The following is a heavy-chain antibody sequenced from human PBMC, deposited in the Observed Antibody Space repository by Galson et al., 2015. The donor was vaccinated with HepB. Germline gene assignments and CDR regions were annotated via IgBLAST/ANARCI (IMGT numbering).Heavy chain of an antibody. D-gene: IGHD3-10*01. J-gene: IGHJ6*02. CDR1: DFTFSNYW. V-gene: IGHV3-7*03. Sequence: SLRLSCAASDFTFSNYWMNWVRQAPGKGLEWVANINPDGSEKYYVASLKGRFTISRDNAKNSLYLQMDSLRAGDTAVYYCARRISLVRGIITRPDYYYGMDVWGQGTAVTVAS. CDR3: ARRISLVRGIITRPDYYYGMDV. CDR2: INPDGSEK.